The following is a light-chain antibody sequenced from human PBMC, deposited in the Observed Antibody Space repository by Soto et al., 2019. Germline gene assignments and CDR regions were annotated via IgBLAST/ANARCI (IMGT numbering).Light chain of an antibody. Sequence: DIQITQSPSSLSLSVGDRVTMTCRAIQTISSWLAWYQQKPGKAPKLLIYKASTLRSGVPSRFSGSGSGTEFTLTISRLEPEDFAVYYCQQYGSSPRTFGQGTKVDIK. J-gene: IGKJ1*01. V-gene: IGKV1-5*03. CDR2: KAS. CDR1: QTISSW. CDR3: QQYGSSPRT.